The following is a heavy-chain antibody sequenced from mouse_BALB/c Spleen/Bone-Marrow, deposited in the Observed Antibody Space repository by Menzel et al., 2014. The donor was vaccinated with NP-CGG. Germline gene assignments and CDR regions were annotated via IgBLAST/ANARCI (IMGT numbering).Heavy chain of an antibody. V-gene: IGHV14-3*02. CDR1: GFNIKDTY. D-gene: IGHD2-14*01. CDR3: ASYRYAWYFDV. J-gene: IGHJ1*01. Sequence: VQLKESGAELVKPGASVKLSCTASGFNIKDTYMHWVKQRPEQGLEWIGRIDPANGNTKYDPKFQGKATITADTSSNIAYLLLSSLTSEDTAVYYCASYRYAWYFDVWGAGTTVTVSS. CDR2: IDPANGNT.